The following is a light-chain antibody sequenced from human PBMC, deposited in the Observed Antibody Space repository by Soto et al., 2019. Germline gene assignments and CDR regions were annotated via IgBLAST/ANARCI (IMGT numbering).Light chain of an antibody. CDR3: HQHAESPWT. J-gene: IGKJ1*01. Sequence: EIVLTQSPGTLSLSPGEGATLSCRASKSVGNNYLAWFQQKPGQAPRLLVYDPSTRATGIPDRFSGSGSGTDFTLTISGLEPEDFAVYHCHQHAESPWTFGQGTKVEIK. V-gene: IGKV3-20*01. CDR1: KSVGNNY. CDR2: DPS.